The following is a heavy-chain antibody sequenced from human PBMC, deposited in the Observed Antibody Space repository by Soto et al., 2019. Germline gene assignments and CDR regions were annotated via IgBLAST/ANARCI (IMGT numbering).Heavy chain of an antibody. CDR1: GDSVSSNSAA. CDR2: TYYRSKWYN. V-gene: IGHV6-1*01. CDR3: ARVPRYYDSSGYYSDAFDI. Sequence: PSQTLSLTCAISGDSVSSNSAAWNWIRQSPSRGLEWLGRTYYRSKWYNDYAVSVKSRITINPDTSKNQFSLQLNSVTPEDTAVYYCARVPRYYDSSGYYSDAFDIWGQGTMVTVSS. J-gene: IGHJ3*02. D-gene: IGHD3-22*01.